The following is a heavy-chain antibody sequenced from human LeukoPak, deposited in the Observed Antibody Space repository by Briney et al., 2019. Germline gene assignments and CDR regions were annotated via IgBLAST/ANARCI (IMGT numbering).Heavy chain of an antibody. CDR1: GGSFSGYY. CDR3: ARGLIGIAAAGTDVTGRFDY. D-gene: IGHD6-13*01. CDR2: INHSGST. Sequence: SETLSLTCAVYGGSFSGYYWSWIRQPPGKGLEWIGEINHSGSTNYNPSLKSRVTISVDTSKNQFSLKLSSVTAADTAVYYCARGLIGIAAAGTDVTGRFDYWGQGTLVTVSS. J-gene: IGHJ4*02. V-gene: IGHV4-34*01.